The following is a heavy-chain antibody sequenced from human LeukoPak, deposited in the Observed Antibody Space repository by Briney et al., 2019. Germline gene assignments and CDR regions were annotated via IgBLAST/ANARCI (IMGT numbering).Heavy chain of an antibody. J-gene: IGHJ4*02. CDR3: ARDLGGYSGYGDY. CDR1: GFTVSSNY. D-gene: IGHD5-12*01. V-gene: IGHV3-66*01. CDR2: ICSGGST. Sequence: GGSLRLSCAASGFTVSSNYMSWVRQAPGKGLEWVSVICSGGSTYYADSVKGRFTISRDNSKNTLYLQMNSLRAEDTAVYYCARDLGGYSGYGDYWGQGTLVTVSS.